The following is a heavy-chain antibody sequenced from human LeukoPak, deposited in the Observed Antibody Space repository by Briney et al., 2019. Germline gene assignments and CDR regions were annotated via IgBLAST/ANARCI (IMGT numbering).Heavy chain of an antibody. J-gene: IGHJ4*02. CDR1: GGSFSGYY. D-gene: IGHD3-10*01. CDR2: INYSGST. V-gene: IGHV4-34*01. Sequence: SETLSLTCAVYGGSFSGYYWSWIRQPPGKGLEWIGEINYSGSTNYNPSLKSRVTISVDTSKNQFSLKLSSVTAADTAVYYCARALYYYGSGSYLYWGQGTLVTVSS. CDR3: ARALYYYGSGSYLY.